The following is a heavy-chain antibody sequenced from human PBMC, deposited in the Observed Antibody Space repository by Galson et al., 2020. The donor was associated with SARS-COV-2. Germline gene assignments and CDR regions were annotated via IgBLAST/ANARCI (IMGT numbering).Heavy chain of an antibody. CDR2: ISAYNGNT. V-gene: IGHV1-18*04. Sequence: ASVTVSCKASGYTFTSYGIRRVRQAPGQPLEWMGWISAYNGNTNYAQKLQGRVTMTTDTSTSTAYMERRSLRSDDTAVYYWARGSQWELLDYWGQGTLVTVSS. D-gene: IGHD1-26*01. J-gene: IGHJ4*02. CDR1: GYTFTSYG. CDR3: ARGSQWELLDY.